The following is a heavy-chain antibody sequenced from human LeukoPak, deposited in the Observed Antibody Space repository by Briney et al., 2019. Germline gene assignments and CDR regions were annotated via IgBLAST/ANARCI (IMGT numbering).Heavy chain of an antibody. D-gene: IGHD1-1*01. CDR1: GGSFSGYY. Sequence: SETLSLTCAVYGGSFSGYYWSWIRQPPGKGQEWIGEINHSGSTNYNPSLKSRVTISVDTSKNQFSLKLSSVTAADTAVYYCARKRGGDFDYWGQGTLVTVSS. J-gene: IGHJ4*02. CDR3: ARKRGGDFDY. CDR2: INHSGST. V-gene: IGHV4-34*01.